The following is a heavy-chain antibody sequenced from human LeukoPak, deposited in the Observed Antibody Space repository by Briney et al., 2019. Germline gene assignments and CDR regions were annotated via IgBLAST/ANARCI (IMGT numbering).Heavy chain of an antibody. Sequence: GASVKVSCKASGYTFTCYYMHWVRQAPGKGLEWMGRINPNSGGTNYAQKFQGRVTMTRDTSISTAYMELSRLRSDDSAVYYCATLEQGGYRDYYFDYWGQGTLVTVSS. CDR3: ATLEQGGYRDYYFDY. D-gene: IGHD5-18*01. CDR2: INPNSGGT. J-gene: IGHJ4*02. V-gene: IGHV1-2*06. CDR1: GYTFTCYY.